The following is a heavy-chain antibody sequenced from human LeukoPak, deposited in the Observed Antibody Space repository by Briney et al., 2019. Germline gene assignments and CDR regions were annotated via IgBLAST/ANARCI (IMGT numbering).Heavy chain of an antibody. CDR3: ARHRARYSYGNTEFDY. CDR1: GYSFTSYW. J-gene: IGHJ4*02. Sequence: GESLKISCKGSGYSFTSYWIGWVRQMPGKGLEWMGIIYPGDSDTRYSPSFQGQVTISADKSISTAYLQWSSLKASDTAMYYCARHRARYSYGNTEFDYWGQGTLVTVSS. D-gene: IGHD5-18*01. V-gene: IGHV5-51*01. CDR2: IYPGDSDT.